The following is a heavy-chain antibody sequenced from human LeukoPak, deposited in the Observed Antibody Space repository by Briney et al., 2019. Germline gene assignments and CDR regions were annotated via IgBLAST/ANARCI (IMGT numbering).Heavy chain of an antibody. CDR3: ARARREIFGVLPFDY. V-gene: IGHV1-69*05. Sequence: SVKVSCKASGGTFSSYAISWVRQAPGQGLEWMGGIIPIFGTANYAQKFQGRVTITTDESTSTAYMELSSLRSEDTAVYYCARARREIFGVLPFDYWGQGTLVTVSS. D-gene: IGHD3-3*01. J-gene: IGHJ4*02. CDR1: GGTFSSYA. CDR2: IIPIFGTA.